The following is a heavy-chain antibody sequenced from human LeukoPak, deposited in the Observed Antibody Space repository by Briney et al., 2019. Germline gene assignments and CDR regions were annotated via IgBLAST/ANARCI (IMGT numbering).Heavy chain of an antibody. V-gene: IGHV3-33*01. Sequence: GRSLRLSCVASGFPFSSYGMHWVRQAPGKGLEWVAVIWYDGSNKYYADSVKGRFTISRDNSKNTLYLQMNSLRAEDTAVYYCARDAKCSGGSCYSPDYWGQGTLVTVSS. CDR1: GFPFSSYG. J-gene: IGHJ4*02. CDR2: IWYDGSNK. D-gene: IGHD2-15*01. CDR3: ARDAKCSGGSCYSPDY.